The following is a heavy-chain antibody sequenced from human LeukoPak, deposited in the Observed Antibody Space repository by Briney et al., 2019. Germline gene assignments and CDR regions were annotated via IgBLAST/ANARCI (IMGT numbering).Heavy chain of an antibody. V-gene: IGHV1-69*04. CDR1: GGTFSSYT. J-gene: IGHJ4*02. D-gene: IGHD6-19*01. Sequence: SSVKVSCKASGGTFSSYTISWVRQAPGQGLEWMGRIIPILGIANYAQKFQGRVTITADKSTSTAYMELSSLRSEDTAVYYCARDPYSSGWPDYWGQGTLVTVSS. CDR3: ARDPYSSGWPDY. CDR2: IIPILGIA.